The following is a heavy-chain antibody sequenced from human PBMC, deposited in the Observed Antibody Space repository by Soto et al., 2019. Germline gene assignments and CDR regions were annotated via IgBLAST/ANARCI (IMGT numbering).Heavy chain of an antibody. CDR3: AKSEITMVRGVVLDY. Sequence: QVQLVESGGGVVQPGRSLRLSCAASGFTFSSYGMHWVRQAPGKGLEWVAVISYDGSNKYYADSVKGRFTISRDNSKNTLYLQMNSLRAEDTAVYSCAKSEITMVRGVVLDYWGQGTLVTVSS. CDR1: GFTFSSYG. D-gene: IGHD3-10*01. V-gene: IGHV3-30*18. J-gene: IGHJ4*02. CDR2: ISYDGSNK.